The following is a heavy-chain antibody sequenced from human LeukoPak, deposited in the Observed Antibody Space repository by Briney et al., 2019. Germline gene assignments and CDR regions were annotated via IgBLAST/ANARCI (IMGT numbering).Heavy chain of an antibody. CDR1: GGSISSGSYY. V-gene: IGHV4-61*02. D-gene: IGHD1-26*01. Sequence: SQTLSLTCTVSGGSISSGSYYWSWIRQPAGKGLEWIGRIYTSGSTNYNPFLKSRVTISVDTSKNQFSLKLSSVTAADTAVYYCARDRKSGSYGFDYWGQGTLVTVSS. CDR2: IYTSGST. CDR3: ARDRKSGSYGFDY. J-gene: IGHJ4*02.